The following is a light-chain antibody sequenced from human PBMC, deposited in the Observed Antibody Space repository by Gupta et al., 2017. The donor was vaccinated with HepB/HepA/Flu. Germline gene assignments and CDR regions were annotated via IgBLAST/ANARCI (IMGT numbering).Light chain of an antibody. CDR3: QTWDTGIQV. CDR2: FNSDGSH. V-gene: IGLV4-69*01. Sequence: QLVLTQSPSASASLGASVKLTCTLSRGHSSYAIAWHQQQPEKGPRYLMKFNSDGSHNKGDGIPDRFSGSNSGAERYLTISSLQSEDEADYYCQTWDTGIQVFGGGTKLPVL. CDR1: RGHSSYA. J-gene: IGLJ3*02.